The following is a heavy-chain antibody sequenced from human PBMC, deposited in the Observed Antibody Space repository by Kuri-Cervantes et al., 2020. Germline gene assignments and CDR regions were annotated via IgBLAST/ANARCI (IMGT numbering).Heavy chain of an antibody. CDR3: ARVSSGWYGYFDL. D-gene: IGHD6-19*01. Sequence: SETLSLTCTVSGGSISSYYWSWIRQPPGKGLEWIGYIYYSGSTNYNPSLKSRVTISVDTSKNQFSPKLSSVTAAGTAVYYCARVSSGWYGYFDLWGRGTLVTVSS. V-gene: IGHV4-59*13. CDR1: GGSISSYY. J-gene: IGHJ2*01. CDR2: IYYSGST.